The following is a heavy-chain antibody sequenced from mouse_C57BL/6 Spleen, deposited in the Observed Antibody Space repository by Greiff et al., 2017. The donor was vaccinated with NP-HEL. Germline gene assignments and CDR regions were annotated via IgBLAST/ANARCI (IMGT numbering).Heavy chain of an antibody. Sequence: QVQLKQPGAELVKPGASVKLSCKASGYTFTSYWMQWVKQRPGQGLEWIGEIDPSDSYTNYNQKFKGKATLTVDTSSSTAYMQLSSLTSEDSAVYYCARSRLEFAYWGQGTLVTVSA. CDR2: IDPSDSYT. CDR1: GYTFTSYW. J-gene: IGHJ3*01. CDR3: ARSRLEFAY. D-gene: IGHD1-1*01. V-gene: IGHV1-50*01.